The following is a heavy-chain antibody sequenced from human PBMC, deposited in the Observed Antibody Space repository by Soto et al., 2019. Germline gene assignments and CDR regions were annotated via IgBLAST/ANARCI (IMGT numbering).Heavy chain of an antibody. CDR1: GFTFGDYA. CDR2: IRSKAYGGTT. D-gene: IGHD6-19*01. V-gene: IGHV3-49*03. Sequence: GGSLRLSCTASGFTFGDYAMSWFRQAPGKGLEWVGFIRSKAYGGTTEYAASVKGRFTISRDDSKSIAYLQMNSLKTEDTAVYYCTRDRVAVAGPDAFDIWGQGTMVTVS. CDR3: TRDRVAVAGPDAFDI. J-gene: IGHJ3*02.